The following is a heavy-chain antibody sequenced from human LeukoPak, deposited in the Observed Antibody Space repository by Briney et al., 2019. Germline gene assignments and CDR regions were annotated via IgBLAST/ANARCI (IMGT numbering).Heavy chain of an antibody. V-gene: IGHV3-15*07. CDR2: VKNRGDGRTT. J-gene: IGHJ4*02. Sequence: GGSLRLSFVVSTFTKAWMNWVRQAPGKGLEWVGRVKNRGDGRTTDYAAPVKGRFIISRDDSKKTVYLQMDSLKTEDTAVYFCTTEYFGGFEYWGQGTLVTVSS. D-gene: IGHD3-16*01. CDR3: TTEYFGGFEY. CDR1: TFTKAW.